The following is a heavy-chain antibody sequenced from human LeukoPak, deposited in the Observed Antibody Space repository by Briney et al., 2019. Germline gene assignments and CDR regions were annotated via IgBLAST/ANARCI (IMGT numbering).Heavy chain of an antibody. V-gene: IGHV3-21*01. CDR3: ASLGYCSGGSCYPYYYGMDV. Sequence: PGGSLRLSCAASGFTFSSYSMNWVRQAPGKGLEWVSSISSSSSYIYYADSVKGRFTFSRDNAKNSLYLQMNSLRAEDTAVYYCASLGYCSGGSCYPYYYGMDVWGQGTTVTVSS. J-gene: IGHJ6*02. CDR1: GFTFSSYS. D-gene: IGHD2-15*01. CDR2: ISSSSSYI.